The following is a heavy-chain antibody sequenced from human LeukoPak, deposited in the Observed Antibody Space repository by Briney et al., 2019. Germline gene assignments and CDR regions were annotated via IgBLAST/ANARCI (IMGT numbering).Heavy chain of an antibody. J-gene: IGHJ4*02. CDR3: ARGPLKVVPAAINYFDY. CDR2: IIPIFGTA. Sequence: SVKVSCKASGGTFSSYAISWVRQAPGQGLEWMGGIIPIFGTANYAQKFQGRVTITADESTSTAYMELSSLRSEDTAVYCCARGPLKVVPAAINYFDYWGQGTLVTVSS. CDR1: GGTFSSYA. V-gene: IGHV1-69*13. D-gene: IGHD2-2*02.